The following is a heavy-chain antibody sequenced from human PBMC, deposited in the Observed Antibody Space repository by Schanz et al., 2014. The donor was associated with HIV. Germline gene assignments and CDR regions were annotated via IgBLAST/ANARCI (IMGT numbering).Heavy chain of an antibody. Sequence: QVQLVQSGVEVKKPGASVKVSCKASGFTLTSYAIVWVRQAPGQGLEWMGWISGYNGATDYAQKVQGRVTMTTDTSTSTAYMELRNLRSDDTAVYYCARDLRVVPAASDNWFDPWGQGTLVTVSS. J-gene: IGHJ5*02. CDR1: GFTLTSYA. D-gene: IGHD2-2*01. CDR2: ISGYNGAT. CDR3: ARDLRVVPAASDNWFDP. V-gene: IGHV1-18*01.